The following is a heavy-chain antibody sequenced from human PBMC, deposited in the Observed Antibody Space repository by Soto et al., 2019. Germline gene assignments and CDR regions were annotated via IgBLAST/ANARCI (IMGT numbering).Heavy chain of an antibody. CDR3: ARDFGDTANDY. J-gene: IGHJ4*02. CDR1: GFTFSSYG. V-gene: IGHV3-33*01. D-gene: IGHD5-18*01. Sequence: PGGSLRLSCAASGFTFSSYGMHWVRQAPGKGLEWVAVIWYDGSNKYYADSVKGRFTISRDNSKNTLYLQMNSLRAEDTAVYYCARDFGDTANDYWGQGTLVTVSS. CDR2: IWYDGSNK.